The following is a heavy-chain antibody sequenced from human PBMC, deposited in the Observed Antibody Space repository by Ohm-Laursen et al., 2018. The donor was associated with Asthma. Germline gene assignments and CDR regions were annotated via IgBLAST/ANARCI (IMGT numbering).Heavy chain of an antibody. Sequence: SLRLSCAASGFTFSSYAMHWVRQAPGKGLEWVAVISSDGRDKYYADFVQGRFTVSRDDSKNTLYLQLNSLRTEDTAVFFCARMRLDYSGYYSFDYWGQGTLVTVSS. V-gene: IGHV3-30-3*01. CDR2: ISSDGRDK. J-gene: IGHJ4*02. D-gene: IGHD3-22*01. CDR3: ARMRLDYSGYYSFDY. CDR1: GFTFSSYA.